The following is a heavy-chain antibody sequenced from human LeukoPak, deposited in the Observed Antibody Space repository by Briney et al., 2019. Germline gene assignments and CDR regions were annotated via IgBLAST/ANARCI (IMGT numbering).Heavy chain of an antibody. V-gene: IGHV3-23*01. D-gene: IGHD4-17*01. CDR3: AKPLTVTTRHDAFDI. Sequence: PGGSLRLSCAASGFTFSSYAMSWVRQAPGKGLEWVSAISGSGGSTYYADSVKGRFTISRDNSKNTLNLQMNSLRAEDTAVYYCAKPLTVTTRHDAFDIWGQGTMVTVSS. J-gene: IGHJ3*02. CDR1: GFTFSSYA. CDR2: ISGSGGST.